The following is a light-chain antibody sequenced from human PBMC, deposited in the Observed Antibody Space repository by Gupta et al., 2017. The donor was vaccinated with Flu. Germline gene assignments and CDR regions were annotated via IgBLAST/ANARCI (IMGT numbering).Light chain of an antibody. J-gene: IGKJ1*01. CDR1: QNIDSW. CDR2: KAS. CDR3: QQYDSYPWT. Sequence: PSTLSASLGARVTFTCRASQNIDSWLAWYQQRPGKAPRLLIYKASNLESGVPSRFSGSGSGTDFTLAISSLQPDDLATYYCQQYDSYPWTFGQGTKV. V-gene: IGKV1-5*03.